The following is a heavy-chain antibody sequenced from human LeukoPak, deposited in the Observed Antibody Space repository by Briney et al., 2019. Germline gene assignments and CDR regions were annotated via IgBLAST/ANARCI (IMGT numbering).Heavy chain of an antibody. V-gene: IGHV3-30*02. CDR1: GFTFSTFG. CDR3: TKRDDYNDYHDAFDI. J-gene: IGHJ3*02. Sequence: GGSLRLSCAASGFTFSTFGXHXXXXXPGXXXXXXAFIGFAGSEKYYAXSVXXRFTXSRXXSXXXLYLQMNSLRAEDTAVFYCTKRDDYNDYHDAFDIWGQGTMVTVSS. D-gene: IGHD4-11*01. CDR2: IGFAGSEK.